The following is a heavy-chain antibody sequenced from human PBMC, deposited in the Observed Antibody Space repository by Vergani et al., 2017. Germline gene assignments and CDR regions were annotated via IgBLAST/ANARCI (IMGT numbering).Heavy chain of an antibody. CDR2: IYYSGST. CDR3: ARGFSGGYWRGYFDY. Sequence: QVQLQESGPGLVKPSQTLSLTCTVSGGSISSGVYYWSWIRQHPGKGLEWIGYIYYSGSTYYNPSLKSRVTISVDTSKNQFSLKLSSVTAADTAVYYCARGFSGGYWRGYFDYWGQGTLVTVSS. V-gene: IGHV4-31*03. CDR1: GGSISSGVYY. J-gene: IGHJ4*02. D-gene: IGHD1-26*01.